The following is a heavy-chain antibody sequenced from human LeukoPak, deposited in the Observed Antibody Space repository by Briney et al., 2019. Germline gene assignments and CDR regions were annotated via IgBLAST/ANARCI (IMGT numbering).Heavy chain of an antibody. J-gene: IGHJ5*02. Sequence: ASVKVSCKASGYTFTSYDINWVRQATGQGLEWMGWITPNSGHTGYAQKFQGRITITRDTSMSTAYMELSSLRFEDTAVYFCARGLILPYLRGFDPWGQGTLVTVSS. CDR2: ITPNSGHT. CDR1: GYTFTSYD. CDR3: ARGLILPYLRGFDP. V-gene: IGHV1-8*01.